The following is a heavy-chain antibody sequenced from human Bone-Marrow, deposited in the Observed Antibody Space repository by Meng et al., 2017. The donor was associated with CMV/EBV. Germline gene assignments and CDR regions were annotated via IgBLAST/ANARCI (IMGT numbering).Heavy chain of an antibody. D-gene: IGHD3-3*01. CDR3: ARGGADFWSGYYFDY. CDR1: GGSISSGGYY. Sequence: SETLSLTCTVSGGSISSGGYYWSWIRQHPGKGLEWIGYIYYSGSTYYNPSLKSRVTILVDTSKNQFSLKLSSVTAADTAVYYCARGGADFWSGYYFDYWAQGTLVTVPS. J-gene: IGHJ4*02. CDR2: IYYSGST. V-gene: IGHV4-31*03.